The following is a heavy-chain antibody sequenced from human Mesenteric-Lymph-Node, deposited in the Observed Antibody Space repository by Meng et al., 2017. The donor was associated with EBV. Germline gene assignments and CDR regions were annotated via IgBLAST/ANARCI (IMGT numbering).Heavy chain of an antibody. Sequence: QVRLGQAGGRMKKPGASVRVSCKTSGYTFSYYGITWVRQAPGQGLEWMGWISTSSGDTYYTQNLQGRVSMTTDTSTTTAYMELTILTSDDTAVYYCARGAAAGTLDFWGQGTLVTVSS. CDR3: ARGAAAGTLDF. CDR1: GYTFSYYG. D-gene: IGHD6-13*01. CDR2: ISTSSGDT. J-gene: IGHJ4*02. V-gene: IGHV1-18*01.